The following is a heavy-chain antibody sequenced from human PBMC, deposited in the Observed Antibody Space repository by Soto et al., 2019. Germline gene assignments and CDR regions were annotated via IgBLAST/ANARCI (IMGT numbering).Heavy chain of an antibody. V-gene: IGHV4-39*01. Sequence: SETLSLTCTVSGGSISSSSYYWGWIRQPPGKGLEWIGSIYYSGCTYYNPSLKSRVTISVDTSKNQFSLKLSSVTAADTAVYYCARLVDSSGHPRAGNEYWGQATLVTV. CDR1: GGSISSSSYY. J-gene: IGHJ4*02. CDR2: IYYSGCT. D-gene: IGHD3-22*01. CDR3: ARLVDSSGHPRAGNEY.